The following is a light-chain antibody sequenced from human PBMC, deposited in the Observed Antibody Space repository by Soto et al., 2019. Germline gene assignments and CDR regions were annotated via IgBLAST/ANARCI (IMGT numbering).Light chain of an antibody. CDR2: DVS. V-gene: IGLV2-14*01. CDR3: SSYPSSSTPV. CDR1: SSAVGGYNY. J-gene: IGLJ2*01. Sequence: QSALTQPASVSGSPGQSITISCTGTSSAVGGYNYVSWYQQHPGKAPKLMIYDVSNRPSGVSNRFSGSKSGNTASLTISGLQAEDEADYYCSSYPSSSTPVFGGGTKVTVL.